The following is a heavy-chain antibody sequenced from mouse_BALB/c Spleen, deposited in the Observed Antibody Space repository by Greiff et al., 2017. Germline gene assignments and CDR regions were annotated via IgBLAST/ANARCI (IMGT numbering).Heavy chain of an antibody. V-gene: IGHV3-2*02. J-gene: IGHJ1*01. Sequence: EVKLVESGPGLVKPSQSLSLTCTVTGYSITSDYAWNWIRQFPGNKLEWMGYISYSGSTSYNPSLKSRISITRDTSKNQFFLQLNSVTTEDTATYYCARLGTTVVAFYWYFDVWGAGTTVTVSS. CDR3: ARLGTTVVAFYWYFDV. CDR1: GYSITSDYA. CDR2: ISYSGST. D-gene: IGHD1-1*01.